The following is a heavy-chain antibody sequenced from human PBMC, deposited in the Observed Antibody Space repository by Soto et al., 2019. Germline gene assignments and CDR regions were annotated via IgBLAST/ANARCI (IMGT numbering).Heavy chain of an antibody. J-gene: IGHJ3*02. CDR1: GYTFTSYG. V-gene: IGHV1-18*01. CDR2: ISAYNGNT. Sequence: QVQLVQSGAEVKKPGASVKVSCKASGYTFTSYGISWVRQAPGQGLEWMGWISAYNGNTNYAQKLQGRVTMTTDTSTSTDYMELRRLRSDDTAVYYCARDSFGDSSGYYVDAFDIWGQGTMVTVSS. CDR3: ARDSFGDSSGYYVDAFDI. D-gene: IGHD3-22*01.